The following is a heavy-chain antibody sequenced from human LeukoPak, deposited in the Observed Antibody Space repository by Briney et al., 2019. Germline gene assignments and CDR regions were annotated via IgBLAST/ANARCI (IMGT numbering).Heavy chain of an antibody. V-gene: IGHV3-7*03. CDR2: IKQDGSEK. Sequence: GGSLRLSCEASGLTFNKYWMTWVRQAPGKGLEWVANIKQDGSEKNYVDSVKGRFTISRDNAKNSLYLQMNSLRAEDTALYYCARGYYYDSSGHDYWGQGTLVTVSS. CDR3: ARGYYYDSSGHDY. CDR1: GLTFNKYW. D-gene: IGHD3-22*01. J-gene: IGHJ4*02.